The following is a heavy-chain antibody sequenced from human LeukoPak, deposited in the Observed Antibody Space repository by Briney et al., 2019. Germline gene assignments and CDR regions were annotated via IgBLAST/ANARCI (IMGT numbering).Heavy chain of an antibody. Sequence: GGSLRLSCAASGFTFDDYAMHWVRQAPGKGLEWVSGISWNSGSIGYADSVKGRFTISRDNAKNSLYLQMNSLRAEDTALYYCAKSITVIVEAPILDAFDIWGQGTMVTVSS. D-gene: IGHD3-22*01. CDR3: AKSITVIVEAPILDAFDI. V-gene: IGHV3-9*01. CDR2: ISWNSGSI. J-gene: IGHJ3*02. CDR1: GFTFDDYA.